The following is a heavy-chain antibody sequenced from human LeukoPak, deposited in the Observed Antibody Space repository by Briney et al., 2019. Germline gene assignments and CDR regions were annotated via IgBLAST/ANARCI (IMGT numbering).Heavy chain of an antibody. CDR1: VGSISGTNW. Sequence: SETLSLTCGVSVGSISGTNWWSWVRQPPGQGLEWIGEISLAVQTNYNPSLSGRVTMSLDKSSNQLSLHLTSVTAADTATYFCSRESGPFCPFGYWGQGTLVIVSS. CDR2: ISLAVQT. D-gene: IGHD1-26*01. CDR3: SRESGPFCPFGY. J-gene: IGHJ4*02. V-gene: IGHV4/OR15-8*02.